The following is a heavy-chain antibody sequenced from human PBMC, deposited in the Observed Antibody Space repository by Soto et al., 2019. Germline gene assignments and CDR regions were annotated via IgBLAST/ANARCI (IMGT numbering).Heavy chain of an antibody. CDR2: ISDYNGNT. D-gene: IGHD3-22*01. J-gene: IGHJ4*02. CDR3: SRVKGGGNYYDSSGYYYDY. V-gene: IGHV1-18*01. Sequence: QVQLVQSGAEVKKPGASVKVSCKASGYTFTSYGITWVRQAPGQGPEWWGRISDYNGNTNYAQKLQRRVTMTTDTSMSTDYMELRSQRSDDTVVYYESRVKGGGNYYDSSGYYYDYWGQGTLVTVSS. CDR1: GYTFTSYG.